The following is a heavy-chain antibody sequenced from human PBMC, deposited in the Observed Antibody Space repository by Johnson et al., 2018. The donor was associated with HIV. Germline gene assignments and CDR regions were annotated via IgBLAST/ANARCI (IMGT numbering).Heavy chain of an antibody. CDR1: GFTFSNYW. CDR2: IKEDGSEE. Sequence: VQLVESGGGLVQPGGSLRLSCAASGFTFSNYWMSWVRQAPGKGLEWVANIKEDGSEEYYVDSVEGRLTVSRDNAKNSLYLQIDSLRAEDTAVYHCARDRASSSTSDAFDIWGQWTMVTVSS. CDR3: ARDRASSSTSDAFDI. D-gene: IGHD6-6*01. J-gene: IGHJ3*02. V-gene: IGHV3-7*01.